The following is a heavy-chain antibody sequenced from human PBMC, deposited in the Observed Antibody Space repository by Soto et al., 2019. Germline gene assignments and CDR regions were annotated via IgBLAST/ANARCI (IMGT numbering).Heavy chain of an antibody. V-gene: IGHV1-69*06. CDR1: GDTFSSYA. CDR3: ARAGYCSGSSCYWFDY. Sequence: QVQLVQSGAEVRKPGSSVKLSCKASGDTFSSYAFSWVRQAPGQGLEWMGGIIPIFGKPKYAQRFQGRVTISADRSTSTVYMELSRLRAEDAAVYYCARAGYCSGSSCYWFDYWGQGTLVTVSS. D-gene: IGHD2-15*01. J-gene: IGHJ4*02. CDR2: IIPIFGKP.